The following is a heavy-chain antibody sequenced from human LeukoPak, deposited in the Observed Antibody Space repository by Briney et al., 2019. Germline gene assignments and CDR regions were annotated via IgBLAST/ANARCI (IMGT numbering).Heavy chain of an antibody. V-gene: IGHV3-30-3*01. CDR3: ARSPRLIVGAYFDY. CDR1: GFTFSSYA. J-gene: IGHJ4*02. Sequence: GGSLRLSCAASGFTFSSYAMYWVRQAPGKGLEWVAVISYDGNNKYYADSVKGRFTISRDNSKNTLYLQMNSLRAEDTAVYCCARSPRLIVGAYFDYWGQGTLVTVSS. D-gene: IGHD1-26*01. CDR2: ISYDGNNK.